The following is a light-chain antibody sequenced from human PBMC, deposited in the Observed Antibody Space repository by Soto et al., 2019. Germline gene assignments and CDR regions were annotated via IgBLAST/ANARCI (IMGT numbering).Light chain of an antibody. Sequence: QSALTQPASVSGAPGQSITISCTGTSSDVGGYNSVSWYQQHPGKAPKLMIYEVSNPPSGVSNRSSGSESGNTASLTISGLQAEDEADYYCSSYTTSSTLLYVFGSGTKLTVL. CDR2: EVS. J-gene: IGLJ1*01. V-gene: IGLV2-14*01. CDR1: SSDVGGYNS. CDR3: SSYTTSSTLLYV.